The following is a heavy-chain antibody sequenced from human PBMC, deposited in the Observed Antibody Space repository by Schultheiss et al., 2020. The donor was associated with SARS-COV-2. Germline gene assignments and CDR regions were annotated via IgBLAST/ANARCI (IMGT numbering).Heavy chain of an antibody. J-gene: IGHJ6*02. Sequence: SQTLSLTCAVYGGSFSGYYWSWIRQPPGKGLEWIGEINHSGSTNYNPSLKNLVTISVDRSKNQFSLKLSSVTAADTAVYYCARHACSSTSCYYYGMDVWGQGTTVTVSS. D-gene: IGHD2-2*01. V-gene: IGHV4-34*01. CDR1: GGSFSGYY. CDR2: INHSGST. CDR3: ARHACSSTSCYYYGMDV.